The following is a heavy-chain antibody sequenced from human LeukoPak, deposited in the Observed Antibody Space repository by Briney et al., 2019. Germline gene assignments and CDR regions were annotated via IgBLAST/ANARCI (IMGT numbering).Heavy chain of an antibody. Sequence: GGSLRLSCAASGFTFSSYSMNWVRQAPGKGLEWVSGISWNSGSIGYADSVKGRFTISRDNAKNSLYLQMNSLRAEDTALYYCAKESGSYYYYYYGMDVWGQGTTVAVSS. CDR2: ISWNSGSI. J-gene: IGHJ6*02. CDR1: GFTFSSYS. V-gene: IGHV3-9*01. CDR3: AKESGSYYYYYYGMDV. D-gene: IGHD1-26*01.